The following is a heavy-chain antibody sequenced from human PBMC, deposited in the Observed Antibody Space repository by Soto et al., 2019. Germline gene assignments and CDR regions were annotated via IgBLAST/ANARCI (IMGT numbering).Heavy chain of an antibody. CDR3: ARRSYYDSSGANDAFDF. V-gene: IGHV5-51*01. CDR1: GYSFTTYW. Sequence: GESLKISCKGSGYSFTTYWIAWVRQMPGKGLEWMAIIYPGDSTTKYSPSFQGQVRISADTSNNTAYLQWSSLKASDTAMYYCARRSYYDSSGANDAFDFWGQGTMVTVSS. J-gene: IGHJ3*01. CDR2: IYPGDSTT. D-gene: IGHD3-22*01.